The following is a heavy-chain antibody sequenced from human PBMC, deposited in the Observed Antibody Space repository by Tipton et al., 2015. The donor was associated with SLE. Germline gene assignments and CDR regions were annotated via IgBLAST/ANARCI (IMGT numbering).Heavy chain of an antibody. D-gene: IGHD5-18*01. J-gene: IGHJ4*02. CDR1: GGSISSSSYY. CDR3: ARLGDTAMVKDY. V-gene: IGHV4-39*01. Sequence: LRLSCTVSGGSISSSSYYWGWIRQPPGKGLEWIGSIYYSGSTYYNPSLKSRVTISVDTSKNQFSLKLSSVTAADTAVYYCARLGDTAMVKDYWGQGPLVTVSS. CDR2: IYYSGST.